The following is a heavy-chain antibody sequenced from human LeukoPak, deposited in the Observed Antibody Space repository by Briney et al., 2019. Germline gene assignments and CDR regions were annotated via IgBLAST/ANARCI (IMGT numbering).Heavy chain of an antibody. V-gene: IGHV4-39*07. D-gene: IGHD2/OR15-2a*01. CDR3: ARSLDAVLATPFDY. Sequence: SETLSLTCTVSGGSISGSSYYWGWIRQPPGKGLGWIGSIYYSGNTYYNPSLKSRVTISIDTSKNQFSLKLSSVTAADTAVYYCARSLDAVLATPFDYWGQGTLVTVSS. CDR1: GGSISGSSYY. CDR2: IYYSGNT. J-gene: IGHJ4*02.